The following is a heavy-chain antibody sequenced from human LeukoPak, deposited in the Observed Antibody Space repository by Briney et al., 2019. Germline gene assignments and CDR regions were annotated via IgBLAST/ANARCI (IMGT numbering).Heavy chain of an antibody. CDR1: DGSFSGYY. D-gene: IGHD6-13*01. J-gene: IGHJ6*03. V-gene: IGHV4-59*10. CDR3: ARGSSSSWYEGSYYYYYYMDV. CDR2: IYTSGST. Sequence: PSETLSLTCAVYDGSFSGYYWSWIRQPAGKGLEWIGRIYTSGSTNYNPSLKSRVTISVDTSKNQFSLRLSSVTAADTAVYYCARGSSSSWYEGSYYYYYYMDVWGKGTTVTISS.